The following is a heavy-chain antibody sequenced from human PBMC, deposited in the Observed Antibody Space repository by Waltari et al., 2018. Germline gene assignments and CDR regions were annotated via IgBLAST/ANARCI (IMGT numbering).Heavy chain of an antibody. V-gene: IGHV1-3*01. J-gene: IGHJ4*02. CDR1: GSTFTDYA. Sequence: QVQLVQSGAEVKEPGASVRVSCKASGSTFTDYAIHWGRQAPGQGPEWIGWTNAGNGHTKDSQKFQGRVTIIRDTSANTAYMELHSLRSADTAVYYCARDSSGYNYGYGYWGQGTLVTVSS. D-gene: IGHD5-18*01. CDR2: TNAGNGHT. CDR3: ARDSSGYNYGYGY.